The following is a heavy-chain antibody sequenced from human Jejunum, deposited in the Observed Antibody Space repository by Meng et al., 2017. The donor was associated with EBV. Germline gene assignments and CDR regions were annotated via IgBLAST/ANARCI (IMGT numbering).Heavy chain of an antibody. V-gene: IGHV1-18*01. D-gene: IGHD1-26*01. CDR2: ISAYNGNT. J-gene: IGHJ4*02. CDR3: ARVEVGITSGDY. CDR1: GYTFTNYG. Sequence: QAQLVQSGGAVKKPGASVKVSCKASGYTFTNYGITWVRQAPGQGLEWMGWISAYNGNTNYAQTLQGRVTMTTDTSTSTAYMELGSLRSDDTAVYYCARVEVGITSGDYWGQGTLLNVSS.